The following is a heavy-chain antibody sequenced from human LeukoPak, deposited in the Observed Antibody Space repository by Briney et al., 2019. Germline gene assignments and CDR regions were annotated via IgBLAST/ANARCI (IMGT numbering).Heavy chain of an antibody. CDR2: IKEDGSTK. Sequence: GGSLRLSCAASGFTFSKFWMSWVRQAPGKGLEWVANIKEDGSTKHYVDSVKGRFTIPRDNAKNSLSLQMNYLRVEDTAVYYCATSDDSAATYWGQGTLVTVSS. J-gene: IGHJ4*02. CDR1: GFTFSKFW. V-gene: IGHV3-7*01. D-gene: IGHD6-25*01. CDR3: ATSDDSAATY.